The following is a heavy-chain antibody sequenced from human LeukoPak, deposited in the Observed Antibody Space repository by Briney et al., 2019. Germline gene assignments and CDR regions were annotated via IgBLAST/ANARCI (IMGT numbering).Heavy chain of an antibody. D-gene: IGHD3-22*01. CDR1: GFSFSTNY. CDR2: IYSGGTI. Sequence: PGGSLRLSCAASGFSFSTNYMSWVRQAPGKGLEWVSVIYSGGTIRYSDSVKGGFTISRDNSRDTLHLQMNSLRVDDTAVYYCVRAVHHLFYSDSSGYYGDAFDVWGQGTVVTVSS. CDR3: VRAVHHLFYSDSSGYYGDAFDV. V-gene: IGHV3-53*01. J-gene: IGHJ3*01.